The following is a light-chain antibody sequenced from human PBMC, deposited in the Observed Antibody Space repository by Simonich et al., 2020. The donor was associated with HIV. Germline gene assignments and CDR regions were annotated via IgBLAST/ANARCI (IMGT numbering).Light chain of an antibody. V-gene: IGLV2-11*01. J-gene: IGLJ3*02. CDR1: SSDVGGYNY. Sequence: QSALTQPRSVSGSPGQSVTISCTGTSSDVGGYNYVSWYQQHPGKAPKLMIYDGSKRPPGVPDRFFGSKSGNTASLTISGLQAEDEADYYCCSYAGSYTWVFGGGTKLTVL. CDR3: CSYAGSYTWV. CDR2: DGS.